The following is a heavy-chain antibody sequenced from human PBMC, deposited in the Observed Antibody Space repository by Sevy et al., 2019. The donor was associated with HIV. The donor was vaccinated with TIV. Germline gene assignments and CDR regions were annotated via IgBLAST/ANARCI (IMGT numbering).Heavy chain of an antibody. D-gene: IGHD3-10*01. CDR3: AGDFRGVRGGYAFDI. CDR2: IYYSGST. CDR1: GGSISSYY. Sequence: SETLSLTCTVSGGSISSYYWSWIRQPPGKGLEWIGYIYYSGSTNYNPSLKSRVTISVDTSKNQFSLRLSFVTGADTAVYSGAGDFRGVRGGYAFDIWGQGTMVTVSS. V-gene: IGHV4-59*01. J-gene: IGHJ3*02.